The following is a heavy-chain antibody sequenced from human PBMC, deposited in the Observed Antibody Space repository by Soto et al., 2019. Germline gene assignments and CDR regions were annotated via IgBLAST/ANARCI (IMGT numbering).Heavy chain of an antibody. CDR2: IDWDDDK. V-gene: IGHV2-70*11. J-gene: IGHJ4*02. D-gene: IGHD4-17*01. Sequence: SGPTLVNPTQTLTLTCTFSGFSLSTSGMCVSWIRQPPGKALEWLARIDWDDDKYYSTSLKTRLAISKDTSKNQVVLTMTNMDPVDTATYFCARTHRYCDYEGYDYWGQGTLVTVSS. CDR3: ARTHRYCDYEGYDY. CDR1: GFSLSTSGMC.